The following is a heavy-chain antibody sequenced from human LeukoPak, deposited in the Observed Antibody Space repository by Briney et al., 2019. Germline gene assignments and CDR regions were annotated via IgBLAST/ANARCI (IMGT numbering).Heavy chain of an antibody. D-gene: IGHD3-10*01. J-gene: IGHJ3*02. CDR3: ARLWFGDENAFDI. Sequence: GASVKVSCKASGYTFTNYAMNWVRQAPGQGLEWMGIINPSGGSTSYAQKFQGRVTMTRDTSTSTVYMELSSLRSEDTAVYYCARLWFGDENAFDIWGQGTMVTVSS. CDR1: GYTFTNYA. V-gene: IGHV1-46*01. CDR2: INPSGGST.